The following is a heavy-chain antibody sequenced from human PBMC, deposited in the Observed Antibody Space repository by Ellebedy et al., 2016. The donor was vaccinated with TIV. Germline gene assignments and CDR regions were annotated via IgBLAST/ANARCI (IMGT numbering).Heavy chain of an antibody. D-gene: IGHD5/OR15-5a*01. J-gene: IGHJ4*02. Sequence: GESLKISCEGFGYSFASYWIAWVRQMPGKGLEWMGSVYPGDSDTRYSPSFPGQVTISADKSISTAYLQWSSLKASDTAMYYCAASRLGVYDYYYWGQGTLVTVSS. CDR2: VYPGDSDT. V-gene: IGHV5-51*01. CDR3: AASRLGVYDYYY. CDR1: GYSFASYW.